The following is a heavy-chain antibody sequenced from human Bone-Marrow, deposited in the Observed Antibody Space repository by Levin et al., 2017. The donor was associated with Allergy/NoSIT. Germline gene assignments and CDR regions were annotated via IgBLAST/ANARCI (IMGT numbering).Heavy chain of an antibody. CDR3: ARQHPYYYDSSGWAVGWPTTNYYYGMDV. V-gene: IGHV3-30*04. Sequence: PGGSLRLSCAASGFTFSSYAMHWVRQAPGKGLEWVAVISYDGSNKYYADSVKGRFTISRDNSKNTLYLQMNSLRAEDTAVYYCARQHPYYYDSSGWAVGWPTTNYYYGMDVWGQGTTVTVSS. CDR1: GFTFSSYA. J-gene: IGHJ6*02. D-gene: IGHD3-22*01. CDR2: ISYDGSNK.